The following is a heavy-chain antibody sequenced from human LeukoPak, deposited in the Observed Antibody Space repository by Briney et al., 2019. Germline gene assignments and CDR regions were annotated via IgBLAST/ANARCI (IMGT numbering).Heavy chain of an antibody. D-gene: IGHD5-18*01. Sequence: QAGGSLRLSCAASGFTFSSYAMSWVRQAPGKGLEWVSAISGSGGSTYYADSVKGRFTISRDNSKNTLYLHMNSLRAEDTAVYYCAKAWGKSGCSYGYLDYWGQGTLVTVSS. CDR2: ISGSGGST. CDR3: AKAWGKSGCSYGYLDY. J-gene: IGHJ4*02. V-gene: IGHV3-23*01. CDR1: GFTFSSYA.